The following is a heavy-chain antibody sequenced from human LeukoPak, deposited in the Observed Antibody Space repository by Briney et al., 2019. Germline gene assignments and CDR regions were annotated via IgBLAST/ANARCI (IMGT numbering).Heavy chain of an antibody. CDR1: GDSISSGDYY. CDR3: ARVRGTAIDN. Sequence: SETLSLTCTVSGDSISSGDYYWSWIRQPAGKGLEWIGRISSSGSTNYNPSLKSRVTISVDTSKNQFSLKLSSVTAADTAVYYCARVRGTAIDNWGQGTLVTVSS. CDR2: ISSSGST. J-gene: IGHJ4*02. D-gene: IGHD5-18*01. V-gene: IGHV4-61*02.